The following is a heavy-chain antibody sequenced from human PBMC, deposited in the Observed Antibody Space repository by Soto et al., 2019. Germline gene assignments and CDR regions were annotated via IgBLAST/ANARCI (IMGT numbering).Heavy chain of an antibody. D-gene: IGHD3-16*01. V-gene: IGHV3-7*01. Sequence: EVQLVESGGGLVQPGGSLRLSCAASGFTFSTYWMTWVRQPPGKGLEWVANMDQDGSERYYVDSVRGPFTVSRDNAKNPLSLQMNSLSAENTAVYYCVCGGNFFIYWGQGTLVTVSP. CDR2: MDQDGSER. CDR1: GFTFSTYW. J-gene: IGHJ4*02. CDR3: VCGGNFFIY.